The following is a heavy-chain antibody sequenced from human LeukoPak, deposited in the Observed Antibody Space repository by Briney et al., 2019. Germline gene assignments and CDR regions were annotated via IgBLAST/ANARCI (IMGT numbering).Heavy chain of an antibody. CDR2: INTDGSRI. Sequence: PGGSLGLSCAASGFTFSNYWMHWVRQAPGKGLVWVSRINTDGSRITYADSVKGRFTISRDNAMNTVYLQMNSLRAEDTAVYYCARVLSGSWDWFDPWGQITLVTVSS. D-gene: IGHD3-22*01. CDR3: ARVLSGSWDWFDP. V-gene: IGHV3-74*01. J-gene: IGHJ5*02. CDR1: GFTFSNYW.